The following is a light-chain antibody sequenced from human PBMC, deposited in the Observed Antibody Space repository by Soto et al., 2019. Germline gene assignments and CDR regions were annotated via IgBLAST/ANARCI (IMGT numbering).Light chain of an antibody. J-gene: IGLJ2*01. V-gene: IGLV2-14*03. CDR1: SSDVGGYNY. CDR2: EVT. CDR3: SSYTSSGTVV. Sequence: QSALTQPASVSGSPGQSITISCTGTSSDVGGYNYVCWYQQHPGKAPKLSIYEVTNRPSGVSNRFSASKSGNTASLSISGLQAEDEADYYCSSYTSSGTVVFGGGTKVTVL.